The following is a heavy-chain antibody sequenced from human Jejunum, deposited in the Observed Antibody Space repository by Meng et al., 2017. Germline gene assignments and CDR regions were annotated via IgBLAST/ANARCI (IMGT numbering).Heavy chain of an antibody. D-gene: IGHD4/OR15-4a*01. CDR1: GYSFTDYF. CDR2: ILPNTGGT. CDR3: AREVLTDGSNFDF. V-gene: IGHV1-2*06. J-gene: IGHJ4*02. Sequence: ASVKVSCKASGYSFTDYFMHWVRQAPGHGLEWMGRILPNTGGTSSAQKFQGRVTLTRDTSISTAYMELTRLTSDDTAVYYCAREVLTDGSNFDFWGQGTLVTVSS.